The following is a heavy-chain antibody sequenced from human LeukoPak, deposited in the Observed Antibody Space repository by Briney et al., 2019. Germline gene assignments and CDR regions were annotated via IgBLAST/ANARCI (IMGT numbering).Heavy chain of an antibody. CDR2: IYYSGST. CDR3: ARGPSTYYYDSWFDY. D-gene: IGHD3-22*01. V-gene: IGHV4-59*01. Sequence: SETLSLTCTVSGGSISSYYWSWIRQPPGKGLEWIGYIYYSGSTNYNPSLKSRVTISVDTSKNQFSLKLSSVTAADTAVYYCARGPSTYYYDSWFDYWGQGTLVTVSS. CDR1: GGSISSYY. J-gene: IGHJ4*02.